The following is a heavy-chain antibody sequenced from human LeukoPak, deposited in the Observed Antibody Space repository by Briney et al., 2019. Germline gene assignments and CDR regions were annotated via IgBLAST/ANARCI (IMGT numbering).Heavy chain of an antibody. V-gene: IGHV3-11*01. D-gene: IGHD5-12*01. Sequence: GGSLRLSCAASGFTFSDYYMSWIRQAPGKGLEWVSYISSSGSTIYYADSVKGRFTISRDNAKNSLYLQMNSLRAEDTAVYYCARSYSGYDSSGYSYDPYYYYGMDVWGQGTTVTVSS. CDR1: GFTFSDYY. CDR2: ISSSGSTI. J-gene: IGHJ6*02. CDR3: ARSYSGYDSSGYSYDPYYYYGMDV.